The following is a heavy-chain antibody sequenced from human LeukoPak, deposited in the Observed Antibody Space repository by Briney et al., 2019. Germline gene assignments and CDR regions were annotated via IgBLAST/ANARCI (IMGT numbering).Heavy chain of an antibody. V-gene: IGHV4-34*01. CDR1: GGSFSGYY. CDR3: ARKILRYFDWLLPHDAFDI. J-gene: IGHJ3*02. D-gene: IGHD3-9*01. Sequence: TSETLSLTCAVYGGSFSGYYWSWIRQPPGKGLEWIGEINYSGSTNYNPSLKSRVTISVDTSKNQFSLKLSSVTAADTAVYYCARKILRYFDWLLPHDAFDIWGQGTMVTVSS. CDR2: INYSGST.